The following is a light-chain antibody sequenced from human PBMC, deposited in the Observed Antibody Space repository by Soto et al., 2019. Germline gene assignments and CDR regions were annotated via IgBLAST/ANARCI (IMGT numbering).Light chain of an antibody. CDR2: EGS. CDR1: SSDVGSFNL. Sequence: QSVLTQPASVSGSPGQSITISCTGTSSDVGSFNLVSWYQHHPGKIPRLIIYEGSRRPSGVSDRFSASKSGNAASLTISGLQAEDEADYYCCSYATDSSYVFGTGTKVTAL. J-gene: IGLJ1*01. V-gene: IGLV2-23*01. CDR3: CSYATDSSYV.